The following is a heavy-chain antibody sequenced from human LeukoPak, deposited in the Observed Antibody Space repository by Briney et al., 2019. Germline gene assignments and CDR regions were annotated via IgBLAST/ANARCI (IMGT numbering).Heavy chain of an antibody. Sequence: SETLSLTCTVSGGSISHSNYYWGWIRQPPGKGLEWIGSIYYSGSTYYNPSLKSRVTISVDTSKNQFSLKLSSVTAADTAVYYCASLPCTSCHLWGQGTLVTVSS. CDR1: GGSISHSNYY. J-gene: IGHJ4*02. CDR3: ASLPCTSCHL. V-gene: IGHV4-39*01. D-gene: IGHD2-2*01. CDR2: IYYSGST.